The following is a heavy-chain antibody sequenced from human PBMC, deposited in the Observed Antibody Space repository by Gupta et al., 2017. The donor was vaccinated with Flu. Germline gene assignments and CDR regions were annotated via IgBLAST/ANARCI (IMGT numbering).Heavy chain of an antibody. CDR3: AAVEEAAAGIGDDSTPYLRY. Sequence: QVQLQQWGAGLLKPSETLSLTCAVYGGSFSGYYWSWIRQPPGKGLEWIGEINHSGSTNYNPSLKSRVTISVDTSKNQFSLKLSSVTAADTAVYYCAAVEEAAAGIGDDSTPYLRYWGQGTLVTVSS. CDR2: INHSGST. V-gene: IGHV4-34*01. J-gene: IGHJ4*02. D-gene: IGHD6-13*01. CDR1: GGSFSGYY.